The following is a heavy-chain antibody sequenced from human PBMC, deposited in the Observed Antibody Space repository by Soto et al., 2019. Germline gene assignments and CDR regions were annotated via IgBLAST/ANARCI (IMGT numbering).Heavy chain of an antibody. CDR3: AKSSGRD. J-gene: IGHJ4*02. V-gene: IGHV3-23*01. Sequence: EVQLLESGGGLVQPGRSLRVSCSASGFTFRAYAMSWVRQAPGKGLEWVAGISDSGGSTNYADSVKGRFTISRDHSKNTLYLQMNSLRAEDPAVYYCAKSSGRDCGQGTLVTVSS. CDR1: GFTFRAYA. D-gene: IGHD1-26*01. CDR2: ISDSGGST.